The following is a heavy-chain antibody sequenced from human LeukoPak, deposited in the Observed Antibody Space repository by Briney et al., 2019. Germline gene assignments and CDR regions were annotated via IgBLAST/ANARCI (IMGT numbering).Heavy chain of an antibody. Sequence: GGSLRLSCAASGFTGSNIYMSWVRQAPGKGLEWVSVFYSGGSTYYADSVKGRFTISRDNSKNTLYLQMNSLRAEDTAVYYCAKDRGRVTVRFDYWGQGTLVTVSS. V-gene: IGHV3-53*01. D-gene: IGHD3-10*01. CDR1: GFTGSNIY. CDR3: AKDRGRVTVRFDY. J-gene: IGHJ4*02. CDR2: FYSGGST.